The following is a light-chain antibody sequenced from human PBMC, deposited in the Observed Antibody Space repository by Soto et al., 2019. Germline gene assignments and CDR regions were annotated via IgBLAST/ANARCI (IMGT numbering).Light chain of an antibody. CDR3: QSYDSRLKTVV. J-gene: IGLJ2*01. CDR1: SSNIGAGYD. V-gene: IGLV1-40*01. Sequence: QSVLTQPPSVSGAPGQRVTISCTGSSSNIGAGYDVHWYQQLPGKAPKLLIYGSTNRPSGVPDRFSGSKSVTSASLAITGLQAEDEADYYCQSYDSRLKTVVFGGGTKLTVL. CDR2: GST.